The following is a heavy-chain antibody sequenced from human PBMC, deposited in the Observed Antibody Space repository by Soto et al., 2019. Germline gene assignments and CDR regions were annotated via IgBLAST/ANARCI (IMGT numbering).Heavy chain of an antibody. D-gene: IGHD6-19*01. CDR3: ARVISGWLDY. J-gene: IGHJ4*02. V-gene: IGHV1-18*01. CDR1: GYTFTSYG. Sequence: EASVKVSCKASGYTFTSYGISWVRQAPGQGLEWMGWISAYNGNTNYAQKLQGRVTMTTDTSPSTAYMELRSLGSDDTAVYYGARVISGWLDYWGQGTLVTVSS. CDR2: ISAYNGNT.